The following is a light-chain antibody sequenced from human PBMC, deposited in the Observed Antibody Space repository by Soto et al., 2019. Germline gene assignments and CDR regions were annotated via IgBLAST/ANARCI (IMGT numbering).Light chain of an antibody. J-gene: IGLJ2*01. CDR3: AAWDDSLSAVV. Sequence: QSVLTQPPSASGTPGQRVTISCSGSSANIGPNYVYWYQQLPGTAPKLLIYRNNQRPSGVPDRFSGSKSGTSASLAISGLRSEDEADYYCAAWDDSLSAVVFGGGTKLTVL. V-gene: IGLV1-47*01. CDR2: RNN. CDR1: SANIGPNY.